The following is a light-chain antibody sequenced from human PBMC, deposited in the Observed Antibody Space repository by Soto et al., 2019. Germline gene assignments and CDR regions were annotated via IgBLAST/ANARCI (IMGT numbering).Light chain of an antibody. Sequence: QSALNQPASVSGSPGQSITISCTGTSSDVGTYNYVSWYQHHPGKAPKLMIYDVSNRPSGVSNRFSGSKSGNTASLTISGLQAEDEADYYCSSYTSSSTLLFGGGTKVTVL. CDR2: DVS. CDR1: SSDVGTYNY. V-gene: IGLV2-14*03. CDR3: SSYTSSSTLL. J-gene: IGLJ2*01.